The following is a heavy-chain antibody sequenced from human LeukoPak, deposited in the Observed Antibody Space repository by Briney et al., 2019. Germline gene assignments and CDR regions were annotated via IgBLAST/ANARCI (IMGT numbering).Heavy chain of an antibody. CDR1: GHSFSGDY. CDR3: AGGRCLQFET. V-gene: IGHV4-34*01. J-gene: IGHJ5*02. Sequence: NSSETLSLTCGVYGHSFSGDYWSWLRQPAGKGLEWVGEINQSGSNNYIPSLKSRVTISVDTSKNQFSLKLISVTAADTAVYYCAGGRCLQFETWGQGTLVTVSS. D-gene: IGHD5-24*01. CDR2: INQSGSN.